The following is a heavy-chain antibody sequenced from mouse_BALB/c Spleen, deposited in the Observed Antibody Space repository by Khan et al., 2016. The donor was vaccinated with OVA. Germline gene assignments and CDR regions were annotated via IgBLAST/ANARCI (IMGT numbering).Heavy chain of an antibody. CDR2: INTYTGEP. V-gene: IGHV9-3-1*01. D-gene: IGHD2-10*01. Sequence: QIQLVQSGPELKKPGETVKISCKASGHTFTNFGMNWVKQAPGKGLKWMGWINTYTGEPTYADDFNGRFAFSLEASASTAYLQINNLTNEDTATYYCAGPPYFSEAMDNWGQGTSVTVSS. CDR1: GHTFTNFG. J-gene: IGHJ4*01. CDR3: AGPPYFSEAMDN.